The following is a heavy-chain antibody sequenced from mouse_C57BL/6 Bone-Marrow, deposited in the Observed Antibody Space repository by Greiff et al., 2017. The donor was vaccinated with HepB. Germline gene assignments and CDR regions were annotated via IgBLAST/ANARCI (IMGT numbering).Heavy chain of an antibody. CDR3: TRSGGYDVGFAY. V-gene: IGHV1-15*01. CDR2: IDPETGGT. J-gene: IGHJ3*01. CDR1: GYTFTDYE. D-gene: IGHD2-2*01. Sequence: VKLMESGAELVRPGASVTLSCKASGYTFTDYEMHWVKQTPVHGLEWIGAIDPETGGTAYNQKFKGKAILTADKSSSTAYMELRSLTSEDSAVYYCTRSGGYDVGFAYWGQGTLVTVSA.